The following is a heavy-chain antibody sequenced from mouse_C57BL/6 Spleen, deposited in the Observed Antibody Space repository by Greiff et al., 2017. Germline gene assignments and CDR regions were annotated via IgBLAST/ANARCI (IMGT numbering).Heavy chain of an antibody. Sequence: VQLQQPGAELVKPGASVKMSCKASGYTFTSYWITWVKQRPGQGLEWIGDIYPGSGSTNYNEKFKSKATLTVDTSSSTAYMQLSSLTSEDSAVYYCAREGIYYYGRDAMDYWGQGTSVTVSS. CDR1: GYTFTSYW. CDR3: AREGIYYYGRDAMDY. V-gene: IGHV1-55*01. CDR2: IYPGSGST. J-gene: IGHJ4*01. D-gene: IGHD1-1*01.